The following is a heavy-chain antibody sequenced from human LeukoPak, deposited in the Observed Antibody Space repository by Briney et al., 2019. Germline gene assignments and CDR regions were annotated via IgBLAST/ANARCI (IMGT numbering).Heavy chain of an antibody. V-gene: IGHV4-30-4*01. J-gene: IGHJ4*02. CDR3: ARVGWFGESSDY. CDR1: GGSISSGDYY. D-gene: IGHD3-10*01. Sequence: ASETLSLTCTVSGGSISSGDYYWSWIRQPPWKGLEWIGYIYYSGSTYYNPSLKSRVTISVDTSKNQFSLKLSSVTAADTAVYYCARVGWFGESSDYWGQGTLVTVSS. CDR2: IYYSGST.